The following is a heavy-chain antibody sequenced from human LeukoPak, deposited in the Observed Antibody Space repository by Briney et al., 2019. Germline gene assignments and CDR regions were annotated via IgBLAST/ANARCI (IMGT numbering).Heavy chain of an antibody. CDR2: IYYSGST. V-gene: IGHV4-39*01. CDR3: ARLFYCSSTSCYNWVG. D-gene: IGHD2-2*02. J-gene: IGHJ4*02. Sequence: PSETLSLTCTVSGGSISSSSYYWGWIRQPPGKGLEWIGSIYYSGSTYYNPSLKSRVTISVDTSKNQFSLKLSSVTAADTAVYYCARLFYCSSTSCYNWVGWGQGTLVTVSS. CDR1: GGSISSSSYY.